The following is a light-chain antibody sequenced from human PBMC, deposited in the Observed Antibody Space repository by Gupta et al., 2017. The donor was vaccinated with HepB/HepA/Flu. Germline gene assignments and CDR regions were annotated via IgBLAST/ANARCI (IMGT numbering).Light chain of an antibody. V-gene: IGKV3-20*01. CDR1: QCVSSSY. Sequence: EIELTQSPGTLHLSPGERATLSCRTSQCVSSSYLAWYQQKPGQAPRLLIYGASSRATGIPDRFSGSGSGTDFTLTISRLEPEDFAVYYCQQYGSSPQTFGQGTKVEIK. CDR3: QQYGSSPQT. CDR2: GAS. J-gene: IGKJ1*01.